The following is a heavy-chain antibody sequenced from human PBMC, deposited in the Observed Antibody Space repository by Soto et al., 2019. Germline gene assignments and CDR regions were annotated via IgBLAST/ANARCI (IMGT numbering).Heavy chain of an antibody. V-gene: IGHV1-69*01. Sequence: QVQLVQSGAEVKKPGSSVKVSCKASGGTFSSYAISWVRQAPGQGLEWMGGIIPIFGTANYAQKFQGRVTTTADEPTSTAYMELSSLRSEDTAVYYCARDRLVSLSECYWYFDLWGRGTLVTVSS. CDR1: GGTFSSYA. CDR3: ARDRLVSLSECYWYFDL. CDR2: IIPIFGTA. J-gene: IGHJ2*01. D-gene: IGHD6-19*01.